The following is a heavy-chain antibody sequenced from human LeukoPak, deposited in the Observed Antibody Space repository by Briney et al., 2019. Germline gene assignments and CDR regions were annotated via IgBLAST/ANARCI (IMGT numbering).Heavy chain of an antibody. D-gene: IGHD3-10*01. CDR3: ARRDGSGSHYDY. CDR2: INHSGST. J-gene: IGHJ4*02. CDR1: GGSFSGYY. Sequence: PSETLSLTCAVYGGSFSGYYWSWIRQPPGKGLEWIGEINHSGSTNYNPSLKSRVTISVDTSKNQFSLKLSSVTAADTAVYYCARRDGSGSHYDYWGQGTLVTVSS. V-gene: IGHV4-34*01.